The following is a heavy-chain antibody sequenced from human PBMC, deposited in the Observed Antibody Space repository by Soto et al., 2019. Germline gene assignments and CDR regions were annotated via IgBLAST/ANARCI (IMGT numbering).Heavy chain of an antibody. CDR1: GGSISTYC. J-gene: IGHJ6*03. Sequence: PSETLSLTCIVSGGSISTYCWSWIRQPPGKGLEWIGEINHSGSTNYNPSLKSRVTISVDTSKNQFSLKLSSVTAADTAVYYCARGRGTMVRGVAKGYMDVWGKGTTVTVSS. V-gene: IGHV4-34*01. CDR3: ARGRGTMVRGVAKGYMDV. D-gene: IGHD3-10*01. CDR2: INHSGST.